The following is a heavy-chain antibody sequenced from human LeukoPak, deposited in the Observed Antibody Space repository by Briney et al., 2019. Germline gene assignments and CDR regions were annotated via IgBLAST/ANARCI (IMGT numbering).Heavy chain of an antibody. CDR1: GFTFSSYG. Sequence: SGGSLRLSCAASGFTFSSYGMSWVRQAPGKGLEWVSAISGSGGSTYYADSVKGRFTISRDNSKNTLYLQMNSLRAEDTAVYYCAKVPMIVVVITEYYFDYWGQGTLVTVSS. J-gene: IGHJ4*02. CDR2: ISGSGGST. CDR3: AKVPMIVVVITEYYFDY. D-gene: IGHD3-22*01. V-gene: IGHV3-23*01.